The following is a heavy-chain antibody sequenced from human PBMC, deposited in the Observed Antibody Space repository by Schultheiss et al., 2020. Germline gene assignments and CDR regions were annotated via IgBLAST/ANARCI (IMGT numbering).Heavy chain of an antibody. V-gene: IGHV1-69*13. Sequence: SVKVSCKASGGTFSSYAISWVRQAPGQGLEWMGGIIPIFGTANYAQKFQGRVTITADESTSTAYMELSSLRSEDTAVYYCARGGNGEARYYYYGMDVWGRGNTVTVAS. CDR2: IIPIFGTA. D-gene: IGHD1-1*01. CDR1: GGTFSSYA. J-gene: IGHJ6*02. CDR3: ARGGNGEARYYYYGMDV.